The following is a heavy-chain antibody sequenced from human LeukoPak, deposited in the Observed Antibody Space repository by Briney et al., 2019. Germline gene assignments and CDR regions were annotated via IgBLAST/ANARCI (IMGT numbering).Heavy chain of an antibody. V-gene: IGHV1-2*02. CDR1: GYTFTGYY. D-gene: IGHD3-22*01. CDR2: INPNSGGT. Sequence: GASVKVPCKASGYTFTGYYMHWVRQAPGQGLEWMGWINPNSGGTNYAQKFQGRVTMTRDTSISTAYMELSRLRSDDTAVYYCAREMSDSSGYLDAFDIWGQGTMVTVSS. CDR3: AREMSDSSGYLDAFDI. J-gene: IGHJ3*02.